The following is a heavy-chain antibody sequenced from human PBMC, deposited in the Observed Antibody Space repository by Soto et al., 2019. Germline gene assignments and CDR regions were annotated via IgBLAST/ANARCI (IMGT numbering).Heavy chain of an antibody. J-gene: IGHJ6*02. CDR2: IKPDGSEQ. CDR3: ARGNWNYYYGFDV. V-gene: IGHV3-7*01. Sequence: GGSLRLSCAASEFTFDKYYMTWVRQAPGKGPEWVANIKPDGSEQYYVDSVKGRFTISRNNANNSLYLQMNSLRAEDTAVYFCARGNWNYYYGFDVWGQGTTVTVSS. D-gene: IGHD1-20*01. CDR1: EFTFDKYY.